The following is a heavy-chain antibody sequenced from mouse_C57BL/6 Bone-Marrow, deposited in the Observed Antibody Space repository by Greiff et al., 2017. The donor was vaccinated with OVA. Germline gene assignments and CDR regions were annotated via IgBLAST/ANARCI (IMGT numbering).Heavy chain of an antibody. CDR2: INPSNGGT. D-gene: IGHD1-1*01. CDR1: GYTFTSYW. V-gene: IGHV1-53*01. CDR3: AREVRITTVVYFDY. J-gene: IGHJ2*01. Sequence: QVQLQQPGTELVKPGASVKLSCKASGYTFTSYWMHWVKQRPGQGLEWIGNINPSNGGTNYNEKFKSKATMTVDKSSSTAYMQLSSLTSEDSAVYYCAREVRITTVVYFDYWGQGTTLTVSS.